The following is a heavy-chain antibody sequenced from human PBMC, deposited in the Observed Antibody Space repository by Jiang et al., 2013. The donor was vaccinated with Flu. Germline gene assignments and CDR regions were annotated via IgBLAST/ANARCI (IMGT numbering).Heavy chain of an antibody. CDR3: APVLSSSRYFDY. CDR1: GFSLSTSGVG. D-gene: IGHD6-6*01. CDR2: IYWDDDK. Sequence: KPTQTLTLTCTFSGFSLSTSGVGVGWIRQPPGKALEWLALIYWDDDKRYSPSLKSRLTITKDTSKNQVVLTMTNMDPVDTATYYCAPVLSSSRYFDYWGQGTLVTVSS. V-gene: IGHV2-5*02. J-gene: IGHJ4*02.